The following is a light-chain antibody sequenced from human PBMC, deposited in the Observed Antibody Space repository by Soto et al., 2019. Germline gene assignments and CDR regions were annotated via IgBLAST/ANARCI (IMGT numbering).Light chain of an antibody. CDR1: QSIGSW. CDR2: AAS. J-gene: IGKJ5*01. V-gene: IGKV1-12*01. Sequence: DIQMTQTPSTLSASVGDRFTITCRASQSIGSWLAWYQQKPGKAPKLLMYAASSLQSGVPSRFSGSGSGTDFTLTISSLQPEDFATYYCQQANSFPPTFGQGRLLEV. CDR3: QQANSFPPT.